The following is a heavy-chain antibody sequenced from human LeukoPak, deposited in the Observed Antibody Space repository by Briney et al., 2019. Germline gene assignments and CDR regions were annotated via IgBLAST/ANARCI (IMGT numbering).Heavy chain of an antibody. J-gene: IGHJ6*02. CDR2: ISSSSSYI. CDR1: GFTFSSYS. CDR3: ARLRGSGKIYYYGMDV. Sequence: GGSLRLSCAAYGFTFSSYSMNWVRQAPGKGLEWVSSISSSSSYIYYADSVKGRFTISRDNAKNSLYLQMNSLRAEDTAVYYCARLRGSGKIYYYGMDVWGQGTTVTVSS. D-gene: IGHD3-10*01. V-gene: IGHV3-21*01.